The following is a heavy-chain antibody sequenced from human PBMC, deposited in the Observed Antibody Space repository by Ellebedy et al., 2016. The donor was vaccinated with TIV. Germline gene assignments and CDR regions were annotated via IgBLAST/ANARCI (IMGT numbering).Heavy chain of an antibody. CDR2: IIPIFGTA. CDR3: ARSRQPYGGNSGWYFDL. V-gene: IGHV1-69*01. J-gene: IGHJ2*01. Sequence: MPGGSLRLSCAASGFTFSSYAISWVRQAPGQGLEWMGGIIPIFGTANYAQKFQGRVTITADESTSTAYMELSSLRSEDTAVYYCARSRQPYGGNSGWYFDLWGRGTLVTVSS. D-gene: IGHD4-23*01. CDR1: GFTFSSYA.